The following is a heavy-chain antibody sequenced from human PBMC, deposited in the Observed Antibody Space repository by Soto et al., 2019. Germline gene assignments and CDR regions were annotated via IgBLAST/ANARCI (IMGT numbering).Heavy chain of an antibody. CDR1: GFSLSNARMG. D-gene: IGHD2-2*01. CDR3: ARTRIVVVPAAIYYYYYMDV. V-gene: IGHV2-26*01. Sequence: QVTLKESGPVLVKPTETLTLTCTVSGFSLSNARMGVSWIRQPRGKALEWLAHIFSNDEKSYSTSLKSRLTIPKDTSKSQVVLTMTNMDPVDTATYYCARTRIVVVPAAIYYYYYMDVWGKGTTVTVSS. J-gene: IGHJ6*03. CDR2: IFSNDEK.